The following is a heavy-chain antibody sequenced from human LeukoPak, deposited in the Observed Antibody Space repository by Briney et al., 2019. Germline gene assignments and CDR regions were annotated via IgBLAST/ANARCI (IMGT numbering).Heavy chain of an antibody. CDR3: ARGAVEQWLVRTYYFDY. V-gene: IGHV4-59*01. J-gene: IGHJ4*02. CDR1: GGSIRSYY. Sequence: PSETLSLTCTVSGGSIRSYYWSWIRQPPGKGLEWIGYIYYSGSTNYNPSLKSRVTISVDTSKNEFSLKLSSVTAADTAVYYCARGAVEQWLVRTYYFDYWGQGTLVTVSS. CDR2: IYYSGST. D-gene: IGHD6-19*01.